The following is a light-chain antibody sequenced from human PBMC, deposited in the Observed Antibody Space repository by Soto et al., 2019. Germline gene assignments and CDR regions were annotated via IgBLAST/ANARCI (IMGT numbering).Light chain of an antibody. J-gene: IGKJ3*01. CDR2: KAS. CDR1: QSISSW. CDR3: QQSFT. V-gene: IGKV1-5*03. Sequence: DIQMTQSPSTLSASVGDRVTITCRASQSISSWLAWYQQNPGKAPKLLIYKASTLESGVPSRFSGSGSGTEFTLTISSLQPDDFATYYCQQSFTFGPGTKVDI.